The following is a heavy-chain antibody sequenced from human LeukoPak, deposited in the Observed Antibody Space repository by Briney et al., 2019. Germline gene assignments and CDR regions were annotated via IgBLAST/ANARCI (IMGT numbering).Heavy chain of an antibody. CDR1: GGSGSSGIYY. V-gene: IGHV4-61*01. J-gene: IGHJ4*02. Sequence: SETLSLTCTVSGGSGSSGIYYWSWIRQPPGKGLEWIGYVYYSGYTVYNPSLKSRVTMSIDTSKNQFSLKLSSVTAADTAVYYCARKSSQYFDYWGQGTLVTVSS. CDR3: ARKSSQYFDY. D-gene: IGHD6-13*01. CDR2: VYYSGYT.